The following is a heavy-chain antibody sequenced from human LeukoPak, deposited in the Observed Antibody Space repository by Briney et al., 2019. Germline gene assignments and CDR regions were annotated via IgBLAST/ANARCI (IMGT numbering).Heavy chain of an antibody. Sequence: SETLSLTCKVSGDSLRSHYWSWFRQPPGKGLEWIGHIYYTGTTNYNPSLKSRISIAVDTSKMQFSLKLTSVTAADAAMYYCARVTWFGETANHYGMDVWGQGTTVTVSS. J-gene: IGHJ6*02. CDR2: IYYTGTT. V-gene: IGHV4-59*08. CDR1: GDSLRSHY. D-gene: IGHD3-10*01. CDR3: ARVTWFGETANHYGMDV.